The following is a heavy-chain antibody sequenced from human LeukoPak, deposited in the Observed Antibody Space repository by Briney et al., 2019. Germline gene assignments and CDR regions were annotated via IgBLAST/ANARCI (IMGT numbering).Heavy chain of an antibody. J-gene: IGHJ4*02. Sequence: PGGSLRLSCAASGFTFGSYAMSWVRQAPGKGLEWVSAISGSGGSTYYADSVKGRFTISRDNSKNTLYLQMNSLRAEDTAVYYCAKVYDYAYYFDYWGQGTLVTVSS. D-gene: IGHD4-17*01. CDR1: GFTFGSYA. CDR2: ISGSGGST. V-gene: IGHV3-23*01. CDR3: AKVYDYAYYFDY.